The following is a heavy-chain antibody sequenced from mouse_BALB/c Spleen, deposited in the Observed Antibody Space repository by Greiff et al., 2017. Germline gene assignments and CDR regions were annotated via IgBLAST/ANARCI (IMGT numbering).Heavy chain of an antibody. V-gene: IGHV5-6-4*01. CDR2: ISSGGSYT. CDR1: GFTFSSYT. Sequence: EVHLVESGGDLVKPGGSLKLSCAASGFTFSSYTMSWVRQTPEKRLEWVATISSGGSYTYYPDSVKGRFTISRDNAKNTLYLQMSSLKSEDTAMYYCTREGITTVPMDYWGQGTSVTVSS. CDR3: TREGITTVPMDY. J-gene: IGHJ4*01. D-gene: IGHD1-1*01.